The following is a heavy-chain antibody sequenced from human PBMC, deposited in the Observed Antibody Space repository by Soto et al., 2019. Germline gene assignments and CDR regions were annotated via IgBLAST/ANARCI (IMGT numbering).Heavy chain of an antibody. D-gene: IGHD3-3*01. CDR1: GGTFSSYA. Sequence: VSCKASGGTFSSYAISWVRQAPGQGLEWMGGIIPIFGTANYAQKFQGRVTITADKSTSTAYMELSSLRSEDTAVYYCAQVPYYDFWSGYYLPEFYYYYYGMDVWGQGTTVTSP. CDR2: IIPIFGTA. V-gene: IGHV1-69*06. CDR3: AQVPYYDFWSGYYLPEFYYYYYGMDV. J-gene: IGHJ6*02.